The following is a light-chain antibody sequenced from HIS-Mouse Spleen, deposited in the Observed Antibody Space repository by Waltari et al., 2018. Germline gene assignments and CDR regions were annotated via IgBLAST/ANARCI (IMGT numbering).Light chain of an antibody. CDR3: NSRDSSGNHVV. J-gene: IGLJ2*01. CDR2: GKN. Sequence: SSELTQDPAVSVALGQTVRITSQGDSLRSSYASWYQQKPGQAPVLVIYGKNNRPSGIPDRFSGSSSGNTASLTITGAQAEDEADYYCNSRDSSGNHVVFGGGTKLTVL. CDR1: SLRSSY. V-gene: IGLV3-19*01.